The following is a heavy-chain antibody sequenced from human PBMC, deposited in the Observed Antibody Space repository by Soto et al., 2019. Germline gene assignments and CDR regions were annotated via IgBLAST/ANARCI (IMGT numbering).Heavy chain of an antibody. CDR1: GYPFTKYG. CDR2: INPNSGGT. CDR3: AREVRLAAGVVAATLVGYGMDV. Sequence: ASVKVSCKASGYPFTKYGINWVRQAPGQGLEWMGWINPNSGGTNYAQKFQGRVTMTRDTSISTAYMELSRLRSDDTAVYYCAREVRLAAGVVAATLVGYGMDVWGQGT. J-gene: IGHJ6*02. V-gene: IGHV1-2*02. D-gene: IGHD2-15*01.